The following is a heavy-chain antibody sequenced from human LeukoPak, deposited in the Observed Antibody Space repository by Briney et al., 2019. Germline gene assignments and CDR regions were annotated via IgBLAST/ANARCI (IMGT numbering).Heavy chain of an antibody. Sequence: GRSLRLSCAASGFTFSSYAMHWVRQAPGKGLECVAVISYDGSNKYYADSVKGRFTISRDNSKNTLYLQMNSLRAEDTAVYYCARAYYDFWSGEQDYYYYGMDVWGQGTTVTVSS. CDR1: GFTFSSYA. CDR3: ARAYYDFWSGEQDYYYYGMDV. D-gene: IGHD3-3*01. V-gene: IGHV3-30-3*01. CDR2: ISYDGSNK. J-gene: IGHJ6*02.